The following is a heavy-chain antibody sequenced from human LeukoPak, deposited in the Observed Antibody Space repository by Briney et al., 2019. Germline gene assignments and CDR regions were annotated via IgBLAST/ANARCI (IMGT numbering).Heavy chain of an antibody. CDR2: ISGSGGST. V-gene: IGHV3-23*01. J-gene: IGHJ4*02. CDR1: GFTFSSYA. CDR3: AKVGPRYSYGPPYFNY. D-gene: IGHD5-18*01. Sequence: GGSLRLSCAASGFTFSSYATSWVRQAPGKGLEWVSAISGSGGSTYYADSVKGRFTISRDNSKNTLYLQMNSLRAEDTAVYYCAKVGPRYSYGPPYFNYWGQGTLVTVSS.